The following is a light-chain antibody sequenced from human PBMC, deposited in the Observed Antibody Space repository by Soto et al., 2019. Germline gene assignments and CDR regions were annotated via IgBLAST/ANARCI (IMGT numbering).Light chain of an antibody. Sequence: QSALTQPASVSGSPGQSITISCTGTPSNVGGYNLVSWYQQHPGRAPELIIYEGTQRPSGVSARFSGSKSGNTASLTISGLQDDEEDDYYCCSYAGNGYVFGTGTKLTVL. CDR1: PSNVGGYNL. J-gene: IGLJ1*01. CDR3: CSYAGNGYV. CDR2: EGT. V-gene: IGLV2-23*01.